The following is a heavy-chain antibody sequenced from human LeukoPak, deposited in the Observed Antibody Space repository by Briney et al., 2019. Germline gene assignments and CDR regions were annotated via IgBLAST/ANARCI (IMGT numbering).Heavy chain of an antibody. Sequence: PSETLSLTCAVSGASISNNNWWSWVRQPPGKGLEWIGEIYHSGSTNYSPSLKSRVTISVDKSKNQFSLRLRSVTAADTAVYYCAKVSSSGWSDFDYWGQGTLVTVSS. J-gene: IGHJ4*02. CDR1: GASISNNNW. CDR2: IYHSGST. V-gene: IGHV4-4*02. D-gene: IGHD6-19*01. CDR3: AKVSSSGWSDFDY.